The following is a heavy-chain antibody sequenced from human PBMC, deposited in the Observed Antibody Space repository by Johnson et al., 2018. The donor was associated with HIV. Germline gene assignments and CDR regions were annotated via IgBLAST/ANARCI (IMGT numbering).Heavy chain of an antibody. CDR3: ARGNYYGSGSYGAFDI. V-gene: IGHV3-11*01. J-gene: IGHJ3*02. D-gene: IGHD3-10*01. CDR2: ISSSGGTK. CDR1: GFSFSDYY. Sequence: GSLRLSCAASGFSFSDYYMTWIRQAPGKGLEWVSYISSSGGTKYYADSLKGRFTISRDNSKNSLYLQMNSLRTEDTALYYCARGNYYGSGSYGAFDIWGQGTMVTVSS.